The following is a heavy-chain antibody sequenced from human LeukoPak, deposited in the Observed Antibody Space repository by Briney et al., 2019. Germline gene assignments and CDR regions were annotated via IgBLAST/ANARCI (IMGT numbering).Heavy chain of an antibody. CDR1: GYTFTSYD. J-gene: IGHJ5*02. CDR3: ARELTIFGVVINNWLDP. Sequence: ASVEVSCKASGYTFTSYDINWVRQATGQGLEWMGWMNPNSGNTGYAQKFQGRVTMTRDMSTSTVYMELSSLRSEDTAVYYCARELTIFGVVINNWLDPWGQGTLVTVSS. V-gene: IGHV1-8*01. CDR2: MNPNSGNT. D-gene: IGHD3-3*01.